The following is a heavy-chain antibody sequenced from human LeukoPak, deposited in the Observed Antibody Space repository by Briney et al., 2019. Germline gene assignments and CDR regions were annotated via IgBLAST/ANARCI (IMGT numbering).Heavy chain of an antibody. Sequence: GGSLRLSCAASGFTFSTYWMHWVRQAPGKGLVWVSRINSDGSSTSYADSVKGRFTISRDNAKNTLYLQMNSLRAEDTAVYYCARGGSEHFREMAASNWGQGTLVTVSS. V-gene: IGHV3-74*01. CDR2: INSDGSST. CDR3: ARGGSEHFREMAASN. J-gene: IGHJ4*02. D-gene: IGHD5-24*01. CDR1: GFTFSTYW.